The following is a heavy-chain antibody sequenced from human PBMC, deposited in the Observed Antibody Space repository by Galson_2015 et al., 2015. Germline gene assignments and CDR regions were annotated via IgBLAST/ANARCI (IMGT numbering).Heavy chain of an antibody. V-gene: IGHV3-23*01. CDR3: AKNWGMYYYYTMDV. CDR1: GFTFSTYA. CDR2: ISGSAANT. D-gene: IGHD2-8*01. Sequence: SLRLSCASSGFTFSTYAMSWVRQAPGKGLEWVSVISGSAANTYYADSVKGRFTISRDNSKDTLYLQMNSLRAEDTAIYYCAKNWGMYYYYTMDVWGKGTTVTVPS. J-gene: IGHJ6*03.